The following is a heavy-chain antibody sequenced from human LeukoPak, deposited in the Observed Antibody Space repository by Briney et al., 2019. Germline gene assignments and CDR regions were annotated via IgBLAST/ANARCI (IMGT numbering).Heavy chain of an antibody. J-gene: IGHJ4*02. CDR3: AKESQYYYDPGASYYFDH. CDR1: GFTFDGHT. D-gene: IGHD3-22*01. V-gene: IGHV3-43*01. Sequence: PGGSLRLSCAASGFTFDGHTMHWVRQVPGKGLQWVSLISWDGGRTVYADFVKGRFTISRDNSRNSLYLQMNSLTTEDTALYYCAKESQYYYDPGASYYFDHWGQGALVTVSS. CDR2: ISWDGGRT.